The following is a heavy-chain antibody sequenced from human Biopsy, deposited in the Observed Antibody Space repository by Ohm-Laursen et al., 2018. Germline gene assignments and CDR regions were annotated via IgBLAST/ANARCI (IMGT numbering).Heavy chain of an antibody. J-gene: IGHJ1*01. D-gene: IGHD3-9*01. CDR3: ATKLTGYFHH. V-gene: IGHV1-69*06. Sequence: AASVKVSCKAPGGTFSNYGVNWVRQAPGQGLEWLGGNIPILGTGNYAQKFQDRVTVAADTSTSTATMELRSLRSGDTAVHYCATKLTGYFHHWGQGTLVIVSS. CDR2: NIPILGTG. CDR1: GGTFSNYG.